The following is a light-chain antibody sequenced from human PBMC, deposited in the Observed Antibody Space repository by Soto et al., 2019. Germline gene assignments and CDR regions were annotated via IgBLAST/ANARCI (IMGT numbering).Light chain of an antibody. CDR3: SSYTSSLYV. CDR1: SSDVGGYNY. J-gene: IGLJ1*01. V-gene: IGLV2-14*01. Sequence: QSARTQPSSLSVSPGQSITISCTGTSSDVGGYNYVSWYQQHPGKAPKLMIYEVSNRPSGVSNRFSGSKSGNTASLTISGLQAEDEADYYCSSYTSSLYVFGTGTKVTVL. CDR2: EVS.